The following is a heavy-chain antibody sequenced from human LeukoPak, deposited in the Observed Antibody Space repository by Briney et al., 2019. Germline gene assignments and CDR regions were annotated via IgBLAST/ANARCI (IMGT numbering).Heavy chain of an antibody. V-gene: IGHV4-4*09. J-gene: IGHJ3*02. Sequence: SETLSLTCTVSGGSISGYFWSWIRQPAGKGLEWIGYIYTSGSTNYNPSLESRVTISVDTSKNQFSLDLSSVTAADTAVYYCARQKCTSASCLTKNAFDIWGQGTMVTVSS. CDR3: ARQKCTSASCLTKNAFDI. D-gene: IGHD2-2*01. CDR2: IYTSGST. CDR1: GGSISGYF.